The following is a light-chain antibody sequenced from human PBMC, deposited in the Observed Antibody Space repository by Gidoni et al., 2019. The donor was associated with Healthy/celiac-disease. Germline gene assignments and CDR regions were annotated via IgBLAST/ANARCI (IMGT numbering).Light chain of an antibody. Sequence: QSALPQPASVSGSPGQSITISCTGTSSDVGGYHYVSWYQQHPGKAPKLMIYDVSNRPSGVSNRFSGSKSGNTASLTISGLQAEDEADYYCSSYTSSSRVFGGGTKLTVL. V-gene: IGLV2-14*01. J-gene: IGLJ2*01. CDR3: SSYTSSSRV. CDR2: DVS. CDR1: SSDVGGYHY.